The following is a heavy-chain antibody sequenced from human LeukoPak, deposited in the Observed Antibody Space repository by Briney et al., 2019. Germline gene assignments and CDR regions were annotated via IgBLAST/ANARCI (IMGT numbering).Heavy chain of an antibody. CDR3: ARTRSCTNGVCSDFDY. CDR2: IYPGDSDT. V-gene: IGHV5-51*01. Sequence: GESLRISCKGSGYSFTSYWIGWVRQMPGKGLEWMGIIYPGDSDTRYSPSFQGQVTISADKSISTAYLQWSSLKASDTAMYYCARTRSCTNGVCSDFDYWGQGTLVTVSS. CDR1: GYSFTSYW. D-gene: IGHD2-8*01. J-gene: IGHJ4*02.